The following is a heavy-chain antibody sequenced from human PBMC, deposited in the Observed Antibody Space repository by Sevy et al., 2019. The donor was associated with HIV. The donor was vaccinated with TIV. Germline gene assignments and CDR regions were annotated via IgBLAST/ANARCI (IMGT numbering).Heavy chain of an antibody. CDR1: GFTFSDYY. CDR2: ISSSGSTI. CDR3: ARDRRKTYYYGSGSFDDAFDI. D-gene: IGHD3-10*01. J-gene: IGHJ3*02. Sequence: GGSLRLSCAASGFTFSDYYMSWIRQAPGKGLEWDSYISSSGSTIYYADSVKGRFTISRDNAKNSLYLQMNSLRAEDTAVYYCARDRRKTYYYGSGSFDDAFDIWGQGTMVTVSS. V-gene: IGHV3-11*01.